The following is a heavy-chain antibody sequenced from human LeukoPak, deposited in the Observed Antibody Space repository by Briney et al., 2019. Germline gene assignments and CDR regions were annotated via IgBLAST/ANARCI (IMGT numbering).Heavy chain of an antibody. V-gene: IGHV1-69*06. Sequence: SVKVSCKASGGTFSSYAISWVRQAPGQGLEWMGGIIPIFGTANYAQKFQGRVTITADKSTSTAYMELSSLRSEDTAVYYCARVIAAAGGHDYWGQGTLVTVSS. J-gene: IGHJ4*02. D-gene: IGHD6-13*01. CDR2: IIPIFGTA. CDR1: GGTFSSYA. CDR3: ARVIAAAGGHDY.